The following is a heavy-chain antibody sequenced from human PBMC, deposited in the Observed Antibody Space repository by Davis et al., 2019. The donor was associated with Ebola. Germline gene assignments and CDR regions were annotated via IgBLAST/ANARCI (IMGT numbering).Heavy chain of an antibody. V-gene: IGHV4-59*01. CDR1: GASITSYY. J-gene: IGHJ4*02. CDR2: VHYSGST. CDR3: VGGYNFDF. Sequence: SETLSLTCTVSGASITSYYWSWIRQPPGKGLEWIGYVHYSGSTNFNPSLKSRVTISADTSKNEVSLKLTSVTAADTATYYCVGGYNFDFWGQGALVIVSS. D-gene: IGHD5-18*01.